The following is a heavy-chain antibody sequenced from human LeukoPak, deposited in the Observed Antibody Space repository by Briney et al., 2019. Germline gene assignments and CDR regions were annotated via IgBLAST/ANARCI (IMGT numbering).Heavy chain of an antibody. D-gene: IGHD3-10*01. J-gene: IGHJ4*02. V-gene: IGHV1-2*02. CDR2: INPDRGGT. Sequence: ASVKVSCKASGYTFTGYYMHWVRQAPGQGLEWMGWINPDRGGTIYAQNFQGRVTMTRDTSISTAYMELSSLRSDDTAVYYCARDLGDTYGSVGDFDYWGQGTLVTVSS. CDR3: ARDLGDTYGSVGDFDY. CDR1: GYTFTGYY.